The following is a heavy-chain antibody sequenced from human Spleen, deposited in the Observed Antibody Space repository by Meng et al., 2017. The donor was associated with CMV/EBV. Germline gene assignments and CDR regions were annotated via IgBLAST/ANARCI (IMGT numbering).Heavy chain of an antibody. CDR2: ISDSGGST. J-gene: IGHJ6*02. CDR3: AKLGINYYYGMDG. Sequence: GGSLRLSCAASGFTFSNHAMTWVRQAPGKGLEWVSAISDSGGSTYYADSVKGRFTISRDNSKNTLYLQMNSLRAEDTAVYYCAKLGINYYYGMDGWGQGTTVTVSS. CDR1: GFTFSNHA. V-gene: IGHV3-23*01. D-gene: IGHD7-27*01.